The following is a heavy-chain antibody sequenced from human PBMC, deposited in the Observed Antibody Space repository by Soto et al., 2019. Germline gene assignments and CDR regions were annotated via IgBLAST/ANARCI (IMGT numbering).Heavy chain of an antibody. D-gene: IGHD6-19*01. CDR1: GYTFTGYY. J-gene: IGHJ4*02. CDR2: INPNSGGT. V-gene: IGHV1-2*04. CDR3: ARLVRYSSGPAFDY. Sequence: GASVKVSCKASGYTFTGYYMHWVRQAPGQGLEWMGWINPNSGGTNYAQKFQGWVTMTRDTSISTAYMELSRLRSDDTAVYYCARLVRYSSGPAFDYWGQGTLVTVSS.